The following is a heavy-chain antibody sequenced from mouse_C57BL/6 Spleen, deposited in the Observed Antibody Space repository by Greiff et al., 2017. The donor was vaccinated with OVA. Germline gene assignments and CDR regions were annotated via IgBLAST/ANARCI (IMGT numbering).Heavy chain of an antibody. CDR3: ARLYSNYVHFDV. D-gene: IGHD2-5*01. V-gene: IGHV5-15*01. Sequence: EVKLVESGGGLVQPGGSLKLSCAASGFTFSDYGMAWVRQAPRKGPEWVAFISNLAYSIYYADTVTGRFTISRENAKNTLYLEMSSLRSEDTAMYYCARLYSNYVHFDVWGTGTTVTVSS. CDR1: GFTFSDYG. CDR2: ISNLAYSI. J-gene: IGHJ1*03.